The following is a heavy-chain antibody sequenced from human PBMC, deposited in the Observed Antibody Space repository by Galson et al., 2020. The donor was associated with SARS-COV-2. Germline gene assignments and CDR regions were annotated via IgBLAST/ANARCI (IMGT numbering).Heavy chain of an antibody. V-gene: IGHV3-64D*06. CDR3: AKDRGGTRRDFDY. D-gene: IGHD1-7*01. CDR2: LSHNGGSI. CDR1: GFTFRNYA. J-gene: IGHJ4*02. Sequence: GGSLRLSCSVSGFTFRNYAMHWVRQAPGKGVEYVSGLSHNGGSIYYADSVKGRFSVSRDNSRDTLYLQMSSLRVEDTAVYYCAKDRGGTRRDFDYWGQGSLVTVSS.